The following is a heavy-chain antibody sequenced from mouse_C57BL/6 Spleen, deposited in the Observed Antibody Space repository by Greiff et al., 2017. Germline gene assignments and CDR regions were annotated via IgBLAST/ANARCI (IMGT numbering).Heavy chain of an antibody. D-gene: IGHD2-1*01. J-gene: IGHJ3*01. CDR2: IDPSASYT. V-gene: IGHV1-69*01. CDR1: GYTFPSYW. CDR3: ARSSTMVTTGWCAY. Sequence: QVQLQPPGAELVKPGASVKMSCKASGYTFPSYWMPWVKQRPGPGLEWIGVIDPSASYTNYNPQCKGKSTLTVDKSSSTAYMQLSSLTSEDAAGYYCARSSTMVTTGWCAYWGKGTLVTVSA.